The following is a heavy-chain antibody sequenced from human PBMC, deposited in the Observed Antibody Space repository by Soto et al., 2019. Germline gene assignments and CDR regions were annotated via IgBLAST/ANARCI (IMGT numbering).Heavy chain of an antibody. V-gene: IGHV4-59*01. CDR3: AREMTTHNWFDP. D-gene: IGHD4-17*01. CDR2: IYYSGST. J-gene: IGHJ5*02. Sequence: SETLSLTCTVSGGSISSYYWSWIRQPPGKGLELIGYIYYSGSTNYNPSLKSRVTISVDTSKNQFSLKLSSVTAADTAVYYCAREMTTHNWFDPWGQGTLVTVSS. CDR1: GGSISSYY.